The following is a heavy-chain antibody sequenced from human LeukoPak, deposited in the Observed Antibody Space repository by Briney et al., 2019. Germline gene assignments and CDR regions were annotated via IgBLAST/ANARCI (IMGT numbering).Heavy chain of an antibody. Sequence: GGSLRLSCAASGFTFSSYWMTWVRQAPGKGLEWVANINQDGSEKYYVDSVKGRFTISRDNAKNSLILQMNSLRAEDTAVYYCAKDTCSSTRCYFDYWGQGTLVTVSS. CDR1: GFTFSSYW. CDR3: AKDTCSSTRCYFDY. V-gene: IGHV3-7*01. D-gene: IGHD2-2*01. CDR2: INQDGSEK. J-gene: IGHJ4*02.